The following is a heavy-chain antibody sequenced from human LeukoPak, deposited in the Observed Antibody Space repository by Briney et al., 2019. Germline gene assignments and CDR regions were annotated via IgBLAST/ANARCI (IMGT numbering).Heavy chain of an antibody. D-gene: IGHD3-16*02. J-gene: IGHJ4*02. CDR3: ARGGGPFYFDYVWGSYRPFDY. Sequence: PSETLSLTCTVSGGSISNYYWSWIRQPPGKRLEWIGYIYYSGSTNYNPSLKSRVTISVDTSKKQFSLRLSSVTAADTAVYYCARGGGPFYFDYVWGSYRPFDYWGQGTLVTVSS. CDR1: GGSISNYY. CDR2: IYYSGST. V-gene: IGHV4-59*01.